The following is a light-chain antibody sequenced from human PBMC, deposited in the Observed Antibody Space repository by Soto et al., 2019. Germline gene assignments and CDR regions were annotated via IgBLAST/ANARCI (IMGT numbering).Light chain of an antibody. CDR2: DVT. CDR1: SSDIGAYNY. J-gene: IGLJ2*01. Sequence: QSVLTQPASVSGSPGQSITISCTGTSSDIGAYNYVSWYQQHPGKAPKLMIYDVTNRPSGVSNRFSGSKSGNTASLTISGLQAEDEADYYCNSYTSSSTLLVFGGGTKVTVL. V-gene: IGLV2-14*01. CDR3: NSYTSSSTLLV.